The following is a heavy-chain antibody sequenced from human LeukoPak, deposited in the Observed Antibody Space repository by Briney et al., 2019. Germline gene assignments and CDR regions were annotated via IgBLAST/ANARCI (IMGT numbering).Heavy chain of an antibody. V-gene: IGHV3-23*01. Sequence: GGSLRLSCAASGFTFSSYAMSWVRQAPGKGLEWVSAISGSGGSTYYADSVKGRFTISRDNSKNTLYLQMNSLRAEDTAVYYCAIYPNSGSYSPYYFDYLGQGTLVTVSS. D-gene: IGHD1-26*01. J-gene: IGHJ4*02. CDR2: ISGSGGST. CDR1: GFTFSSYA. CDR3: AIYPNSGSYSPYYFDY.